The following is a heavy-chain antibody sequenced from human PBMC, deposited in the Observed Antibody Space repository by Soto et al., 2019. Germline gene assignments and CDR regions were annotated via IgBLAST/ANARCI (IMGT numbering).Heavy chain of an antibody. V-gene: IGHV4-4*02. CDR3: ARSFGWYAIDH. CDR2: IHHSGST. J-gene: IGHJ4*02. CDR1: SGSISSEQR. Sequence: QMQLQVSGPGLVKPSETLSLICTVSSGSISSEQRWSWVRQPPGKGLEWIGEIHHSGSTNENPSLRSRVTMSVNKSKNQFSLKLNSVTAADTAVYFCARSFGWYAIDHWGQGTLVIVSS. D-gene: IGHD6-19*01.